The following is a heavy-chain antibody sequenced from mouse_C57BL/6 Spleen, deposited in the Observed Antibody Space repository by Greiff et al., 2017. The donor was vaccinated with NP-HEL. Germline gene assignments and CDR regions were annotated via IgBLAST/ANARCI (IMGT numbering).Heavy chain of an antibody. V-gene: IGHV5-16*01. D-gene: IGHD1-1*01. CDR2: INYDGSST. Sequence: DVKLVESEGGLVQPGSSMKLSCTASGFTFSDYYMAWVRQVPEKGLEWVANINYDGSSTYYLDSLKSRFIISRDNAKNILYLQMSSLKSEDTATYYCARDAYYYGSSYGMDYWGQGTSVTVSS. CDR3: ARDAYYYGSSYGMDY. J-gene: IGHJ4*01. CDR1: GFTFSDYY.